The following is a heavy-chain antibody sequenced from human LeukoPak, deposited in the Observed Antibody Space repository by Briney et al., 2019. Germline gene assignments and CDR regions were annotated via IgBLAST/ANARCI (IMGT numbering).Heavy chain of an antibody. CDR2: INWNGGST. CDR3: ARRVNMIVGFDI. J-gene: IGHJ3*02. Sequence: GGSLRLSCAGSRFIISSYGMSWVRQAPGKGLEWVSGINWNGGSTGYADSVKGRFTISRDNAKNSLYLQMNSLRAEDTALYYCARRVNMIVGFDIWGQGTMVTVSS. CDR1: RFIISSYG. V-gene: IGHV3-20*04. D-gene: IGHD3-22*01.